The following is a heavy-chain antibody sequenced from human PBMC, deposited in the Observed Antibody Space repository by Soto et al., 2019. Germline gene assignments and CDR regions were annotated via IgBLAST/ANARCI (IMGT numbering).Heavy chain of an antibody. CDR3: AKLLRPGLQFFDF. CDR1: GGAFSSYS. Sequence: QVQLEQSGAEVKKPGSSVKVSCKASGGAFSSYSINWVRQAPGQGLEWVGRIIPILGVTNYAQKFLDRVTLSADKSTSTAYMELNSLRAEDTAVYYCAKLLRPGLQFFDFWGQGTLVTVSS. J-gene: IGHJ4*02. CDR2: IIPILGVT. V-gene: IGHV1-69*02. D-gene: IGHD4-4*01.